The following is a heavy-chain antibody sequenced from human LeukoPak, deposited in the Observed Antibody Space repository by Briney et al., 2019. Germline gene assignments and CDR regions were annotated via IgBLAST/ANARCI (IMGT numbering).Heavy chain of an antibody. Sequence: GGSLRLSCAASGFTFSRYSINWVRQAPGKGLEWVSYISSSGSTIYYADSVKGRFTISRDNAKNSLYLQMNSLRAEDTAVYYCAELGITMIGGVWGKGTTVTISS. V-gene: IGHV3-48*04. J-gene: IGHJ6*04. D-gene: IGHD3-10*02. CDR2: ISSSGSTI. CDR1: GFTFSRYS. CDR3: AELGITMIGGV.